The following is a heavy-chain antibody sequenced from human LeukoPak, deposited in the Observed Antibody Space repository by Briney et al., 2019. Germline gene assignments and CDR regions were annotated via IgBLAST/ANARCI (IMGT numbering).Heavy chain of an antibody. V-gene: IGHV3-33*06. CDR3: AKDRLRTIFGVVISNYYYMDV. Sequence: GGSLRLSCAASGFTFSSYGMHWVRQAPGKRLEWVAVIWYDGSNKYYADSATGRFTISRDNSKNTLYLQMNSLRAEDTAVYYCAKDRLRTIFGVVISNYYYMDVWGKGTTVTVSS. J-gene: IGHJ6*03. CDR1: GFTFSSYG. CDR2: IWYDGSNK. D-gene: IGHD3-3*01.